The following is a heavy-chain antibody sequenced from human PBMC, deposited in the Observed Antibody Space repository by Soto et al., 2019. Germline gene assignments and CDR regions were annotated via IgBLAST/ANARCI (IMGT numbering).Heavy chain of an antibody. D-gene: IGHD2-15*01. CDR1: GFTFRTYG. V-gene: IGHV3-33*01. Sequence: QVQLVESGGGVGQPGRSLRLSCAASGFTFRTYGMHWVRQAPGKGLEWVAVIWYDGSNKFYAEFVKGRFTISRDNSKNTLYLQMNSLRAEDTAVYYCARAKGRRTGMDVWGQGTTVTVSS. CDR2: IWYDGSNK. CDR3: ARAKGRRTGMDV. J-gene: IGHJ6*02.